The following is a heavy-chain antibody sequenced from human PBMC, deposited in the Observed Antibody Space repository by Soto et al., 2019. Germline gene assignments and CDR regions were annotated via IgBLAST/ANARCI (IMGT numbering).Heavy chain of an antibody. V-gene: IGHV1-46*01. D-gene: IGHD6-19*01. CDR2: INPSGGST. CDR3: ARGHAGSGWSKRIFDY. J-gene: IGHJ4*02. CDR1: GYTFTSYY. Sequence: QVQLVQSGAEVKKPGASVKVSCKASGYTFTSYYMHWVRQAPGQGLEWMGIINPSGGSTSYAQKFQGRVTMTRDTSTSTVYMELSSLRSEDTAVYYCARGHAGSGWSKRIFDYWGQGTLVTVSS.